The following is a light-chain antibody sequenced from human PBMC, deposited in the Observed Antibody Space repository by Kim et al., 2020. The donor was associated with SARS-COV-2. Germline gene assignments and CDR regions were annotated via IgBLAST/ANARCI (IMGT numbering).Light chain of an antibody. Sequence: ASVGDRVTFTCRASKSISSCLAWYQQQPGKAPKLLIYDASSLESVVPSRFSGSGSGTEFTLTISSLQPDDFATYYCQQYNSYPITYGQGTRLEIK. CDR3: QQYNSYPIT. V-gene: IGKV1-5*01. CDR1: KSISSC. CDR2: DAS. J-gene: IGKJ5*01.